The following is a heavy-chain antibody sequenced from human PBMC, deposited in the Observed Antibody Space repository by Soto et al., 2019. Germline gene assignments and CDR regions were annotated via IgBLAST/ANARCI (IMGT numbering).Heavy chain of an antibody. CDR3: ARGETDTGGQYDY. Sequence: NPSETLSLTCTVSGGSISSGGYYWSWIRQHPGKGLEWIGYIYYSGSTYYNPSLKSRVTISVDTSKNQFSLKLSSVTAADTAVYYCARGETDTGGQYDYWGQGTLVTVSS. V-gene: IGHV4-31*03. CDR1: GGSISSGGYY. CDR2: IYYSGST. D-gene: IGHD3-16*01. J-gene: IGHJ4*02.